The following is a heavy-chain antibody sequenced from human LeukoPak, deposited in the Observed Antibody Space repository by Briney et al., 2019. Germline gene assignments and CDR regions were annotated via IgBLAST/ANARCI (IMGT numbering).Heavy chain of an antibody. CDR2: ISSSGSTI. CDR1: GFTFSDYY. J-gene: IGHJ5*02. D-gene: IGHD3-16*02. CDR3: ARDTAWRLRLGELSYNWFDP. V-gene: IGHV3-11*01. Sequence: PGGSLRLSCAASGFTFSDYYMSWIRQAPGKGLEWVSYISSSGSTIYYADSVKGRFTISRDNAKNSLYLQMNSLRAEDTAVYYCARDTAWRLRLGELSYNWFDPWGQGTLVTVSS.